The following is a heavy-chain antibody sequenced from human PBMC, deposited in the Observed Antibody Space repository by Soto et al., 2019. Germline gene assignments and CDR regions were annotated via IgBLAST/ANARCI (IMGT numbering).Heavy chain of an antibody. J-gene: IGHJ4*02. CDR3: AKAYFVWSSERPYYFDS. CDR1: GFTFSNYA. V-gene: IGHV3-23*01. CDR2: ISGSGGRS. Sequence: EVQLLDSGGGLVQPGGSLRLSCAASGFTFSNYAMTWVRQGPGKGLEWVSGISGSGGRSYYADSVKGRSTISRDNSKSTLYIQMSSRRAEATAVYYRAKAYFVWSSERPYYFDSWGQGTLVTVPS. D-gene: IGHD3-16*01.